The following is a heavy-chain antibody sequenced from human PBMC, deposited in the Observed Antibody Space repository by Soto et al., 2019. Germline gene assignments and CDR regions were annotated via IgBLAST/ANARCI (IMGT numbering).Heavy chain of an antibody. CDR1: GFTFSSYW. CDR3: ARVAPEVPIYWYFDL. CDR2: IKQDGSEK. V-gene: IGHV3-7*01. J-gene: IGHJ2*01. Sequence: EVQLVESGGGLVQPGGSLRLSCAASGFTFSSYWMSWVRQAPGKGLEWVANIKQDGSEKYYVDSVKGRFTISRDNAKNSLYLQMSSLRAEYAAVYYCARVAPEVPIYWYFDLWGRGTLVTVSS.